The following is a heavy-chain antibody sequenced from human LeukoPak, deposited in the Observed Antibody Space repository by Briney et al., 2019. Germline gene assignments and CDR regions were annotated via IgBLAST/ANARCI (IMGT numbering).Heavy chain of an antibody. J-gene: IGHJ4*02. Sequence: ASQTLSLTCTVSGGPISSGSYYWSWIRQPAGKGLEWIGRIYTSGSTNYNPSLKRRVTISVDTSKNQFSLKLSSVTAADTAVYYCARFALGTLDYWGQGTLVTVSS. CDR1: GGPISSGSYY. CDR3: ARFALGTLDY. D-gene: IGHD3-10*01. CDR2: IYTSGST. V-gene: IGHV4-61*02.